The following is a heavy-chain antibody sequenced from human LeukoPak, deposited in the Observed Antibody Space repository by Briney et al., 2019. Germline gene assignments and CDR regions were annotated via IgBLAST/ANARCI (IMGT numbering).Heavy chain of an antibody. CDR2: ISAYNGNT. CDR1: GYTFTSYG. D-gene: IGHD4-17*01. Sequence: GASVKVSCKASGYTFTSYGISWVRQAPGQGLEWMGWISAYNGNTNYAQKLQGRVTMTTDTSTSTAYMELRSLRSDDTAVYYCARWRKDYGDYLAYYYMDVWGKGTTVTVSS. J-gene: IGHJ6*03. V-gene: IGHV1-18*01. CDR3: ARWRKDYGDYLAYYYMDV.